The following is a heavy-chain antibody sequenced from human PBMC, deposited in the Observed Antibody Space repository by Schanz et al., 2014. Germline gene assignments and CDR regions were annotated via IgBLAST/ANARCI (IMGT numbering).Heavy chain of an antibody. Sequence: QVQLVQSGAEVKKPGASVRLSCEASGYTFTSYDINWVRQAPGQGLEWMGWMNPNSGNTGYAQKFQGRVTVTRDTSTSTVNMELSSLRSEDTAVYYCARGGFFDSTSFDSWGQGTLVTVSS. CDR1: GYTFTSYD. J-gene: IGHJ4*02. CDR2: MNPNSGNT. D-gene: IGHD2-2*01. V-gene: IGHV1-8*02. CDR3: ARGGFFDSTSFDS.